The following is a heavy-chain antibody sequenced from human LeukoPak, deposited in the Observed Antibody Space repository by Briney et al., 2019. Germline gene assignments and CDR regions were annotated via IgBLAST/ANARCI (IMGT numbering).Heavy chain of an antibody. J-gene: IGHJ1*01. D-gene: IGHD4-17*01. CDR2: IYHSGST. CDR1: GGSISSGGYS. Sequence: SETLSLTCVVSGGSISSGGYSWSWIRQPPGKGLEWIGYIYHSGSTYYNPSLKSRVTISVDRSKNQFSLKLSSVTAADTAVYYCARGGYYGDYEYFQHWGQGTLVTVSS. CDR3: ARGGYYGDYEYFQH. V-gene: IGHV4-30-2*01.